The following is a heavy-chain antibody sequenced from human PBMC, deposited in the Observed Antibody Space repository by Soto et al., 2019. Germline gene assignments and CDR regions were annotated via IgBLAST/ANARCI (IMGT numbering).Heavy chain of an antibody. CDR1: GFSFRSDW. D-gene: IGHD1-26*01. V-gene: IGHV3-7*04. Sequence: EEQLVESGGGLVQPGGSLRLTCAVSGFSFRSDWMNWVRQAAGKGLEWVAHTNQDGSQKYYVDSVKGRFTIFRDNDKNSLSLQMNSLRVEDTAVYYCSGGVGDAFWGQGTLVTVSS. CDR3: SGGVGDAF. CDR2: TNQDGSQK. J-gene: IGHJ4*02.